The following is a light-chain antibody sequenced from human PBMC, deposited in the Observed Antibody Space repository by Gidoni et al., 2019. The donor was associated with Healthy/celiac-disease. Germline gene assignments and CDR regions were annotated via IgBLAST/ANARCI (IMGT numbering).Light chain of an antibody. CDR3: QQYYSTPRA. J-gene: IGKJ1*01. CDR1: QSVLYSSNNKNY. V-gene: IGKV4-1*01. CDR2: WAS. Sequence: DIVMTQSPDSLAVSLGERATIHCKSSQSVLYSSNNKNYLAWYQQKPGQPPKLLIYWASTRESGVPDRFSGSGSGTDFTLTIISLQAEDVAVYYCQQYYSTPRAFGQGTKVEIK.